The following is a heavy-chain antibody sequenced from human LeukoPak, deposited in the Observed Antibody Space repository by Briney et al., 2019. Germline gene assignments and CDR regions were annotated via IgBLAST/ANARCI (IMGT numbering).Heavy chain of an antibody. D-gene: IGHD6-13*01. J-gene: IGHJ6*02. CDR2: INHSGST. Sequence: SETLSLTCAVYGGSFSGYYWSWIRQPPGKGLEWIGEINHSGSTNYNPSLKSRVTISVDTSKNQFSLKLSSVTAADTAVYYCARSSSDSSWDLYYYYYGMDVWGQGTTVTVSS. CDR1: GGSFSGYY. V-gene: IGHV4-34*01. CDR3: ARSSSDSSWDLYYYYYGMDV.